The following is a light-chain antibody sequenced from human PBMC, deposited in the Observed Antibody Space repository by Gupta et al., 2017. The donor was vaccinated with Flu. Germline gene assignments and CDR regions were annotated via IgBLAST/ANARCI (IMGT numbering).Light chain of an antibody. J-gene: IGLJ3*02. CDR3: SSYTSSSFWV. CDR1: GSDVGGYNY. Sequence: SIPISCTGFGSDVGGYNYVSWYQHHPGKAPKLMIYDVTHRPSGVSDRFSGSKSGNTASLTISGLQAEDEAGYYCSSYTSSSFWVFGGGTKLTVL. CDR2: DVT. V-gene: IGLV2-14*03.